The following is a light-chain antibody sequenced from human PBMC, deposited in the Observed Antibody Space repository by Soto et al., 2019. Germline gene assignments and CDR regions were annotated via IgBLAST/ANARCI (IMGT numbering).Light chain of an antibody. J-gene: IGKJ4*01. Sequence: EIVLTQSPATLSLSPGEIATLSCRASQSVSSYLAWYQQKPGQAPRLLIYDASTRATGIPARFSGSGSGTDFTRTISSLEPEDFAVYYCQQRSNWPLTFGGGTKVEIK. CDR2: DAS. CDR3: QQRSNWPLT. CDR1: QSVSSY. V-gene: IGKV3-11*01.